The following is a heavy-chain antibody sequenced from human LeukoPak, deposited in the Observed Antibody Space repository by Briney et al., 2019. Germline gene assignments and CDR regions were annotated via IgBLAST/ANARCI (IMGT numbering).Heavy chain of an antibody. CDR3: ALGYCSGGSCQHSYYFDY. CDR2: INHSGST. CDR1: GGSFSGYY. J-gene: IGHJ4*02. Sequence: SETLSLTRAVYGGSFSGYYWSWIRQPPGKGLEWIGEINHSGSTNYNPSLKSRVTISVDTSKNQFSLKLSSVTAADTAVYYCALGYCSGGSCQHSYYFDYWGQGTLVTVSS. V-gene: IGHV4-34*01. D-gene: IGHD2-15*01.